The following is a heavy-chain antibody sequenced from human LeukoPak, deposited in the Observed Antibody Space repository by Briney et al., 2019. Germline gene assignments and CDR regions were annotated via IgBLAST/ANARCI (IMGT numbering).Heavy chain of an antibody. V-gene: IGHV3-23*01. J-gene: IGHJ5*02. CDR1: GFTFNSYA. D-gene: IGHD5-12*01. Sequence: GGSLRLSCAASGFTFNSYAISWVRQAPGKGLEWVSTLSGSGYSTYHAASVQGRFTISRDNSENTLHLQMNSLRVEDTAVYYCARSNIVEGTYWFDPWGQGTLVTVSS. CDR3: ARSNIVEGTYWFDP. CDR2: LSGSGYST.